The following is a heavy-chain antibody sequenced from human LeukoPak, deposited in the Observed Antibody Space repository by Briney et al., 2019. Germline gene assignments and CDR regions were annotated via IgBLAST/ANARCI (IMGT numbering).Heavy chain of an antibody. CDR1: GFTFSSYS. Sequence: GGSLRLSCAASGFTFSSYSMNWVRQAPGKGLEWVSSISSSSSYIYYADSVKGRFTISRDNAKNSLYLQMNSLRAEDTAVYYCARGRLRYYQTREPEPRPFDIWGQGTMVTISS. J-gene: IGHJ3*02. V-gene: IGHV3-21*01. CDR2: ISSSSSYI. CDR3: ARGRLRYYQTREPEPRPFDI. D-gene: IGHD4-17*01.